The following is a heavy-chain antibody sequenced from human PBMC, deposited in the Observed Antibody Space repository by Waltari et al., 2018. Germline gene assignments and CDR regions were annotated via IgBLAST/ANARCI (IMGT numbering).Heavy chain of an antibody. CDR2: ISYDGRNK. J-gene: IGHJ4*02. CDR1: EFTFKNYG. D-gene: IGHD3-3*01. Sequence: QVHLLESGGGVVQPGRSLRLSCAASEFTFKNYGIHWVRQAPGKGLEWVAFISYDGRNKYYADSVKGRFTISSDNSKNTLFLQMNSLRAEDTAVYYCARERVLRFLEWIFDYWGQGTLVTVSS. V-gene: IGHV3-30*03. CDR3: ARERVLRFLEWIFDY.